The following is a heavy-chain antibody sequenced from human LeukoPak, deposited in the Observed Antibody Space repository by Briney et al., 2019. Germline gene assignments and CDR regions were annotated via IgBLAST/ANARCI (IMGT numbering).Heavy chain of an antibody. V-gene: IGHV3-30*18. CDR2: ISYDGSTK. CDR3: AKDLNPMIVVVVAATDY. CDR1: GFTFSSYG. D-gene: IGHD2-15*01. Sequence: GGSLRLSCAASGFTFSSYGMHWVRQAPGKGMEWVAVISYDGSTKYYADSVKGRFTISRDNSKNTLYLQMNSLRAEDTAVYYCAKDLNPMIVVVVAATDYWGQGTLVTVSS. J-gene: IGHJ4*02.